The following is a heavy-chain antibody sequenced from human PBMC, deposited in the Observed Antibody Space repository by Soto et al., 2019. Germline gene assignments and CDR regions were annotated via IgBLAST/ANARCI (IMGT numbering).Heavy chain of an antibody. CDR1: GFTFSSYW. J-gene: IGHJ3*02. V-gene: IGHV3-74*01. CDR2: LNSDGSST. D-gene: IGHD6-19*01. Sequence: GGSLRLSCAASGFTFSSYWMHWVRQAPGKGLVWVSRLNSDGSSTSYADYVKGRFTISIDNAKNTLYLLMNSLRAEDTAVYDGVRMAGGYSSGWYAFDIWGQGTMVTVSS. CDR3: VRMAGGYSSGWYAFDI.